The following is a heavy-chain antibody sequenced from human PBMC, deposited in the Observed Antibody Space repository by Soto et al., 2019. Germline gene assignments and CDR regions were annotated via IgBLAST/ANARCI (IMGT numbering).Heavy chain of an antibody. CDR3: ASKGLVVPAADDAFDI. D-gene: IGHD2-2*01. Sequence: GVLRLSCAASGFTFSSYAMSWVRQAPGKGLEWVSAISGSGGSTYYADSVKGRFTISRDNSKNTLYLQMNSLRAEDTAVYYCASKGLVVPAADDAFDIWGQGTMVTVSS. J-gene: IGHJ3*02. CDR1: GFTFSSYA. V-gene: IGHV3-23*01. CDR2: ISGSGGST.